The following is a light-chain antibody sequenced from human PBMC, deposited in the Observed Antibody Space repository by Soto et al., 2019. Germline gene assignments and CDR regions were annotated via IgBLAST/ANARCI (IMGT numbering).Light chain of an antibody. CDR2: DVS. CDR3: SSYIFGDTPWV. CDR1: SSDIGSYNY. Sequence: QSALTQPASVSGSPGQSITISCTGTSSDIGSYNYVSWYQQHPGKAPKLMIYDVSNRPSGVSNRFFGSKSGNTASLTISGLQAAEEADYYCSSYIFGDTPWVFGGGAKLTVL. V-gene: IGLV2-14*03. J-gene: IGLJ3*02.